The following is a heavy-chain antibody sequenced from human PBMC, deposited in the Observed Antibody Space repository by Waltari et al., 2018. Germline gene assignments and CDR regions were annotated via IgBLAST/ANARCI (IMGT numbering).Heavy chain of an antibody. V-gene: IGHV3-23*03. CDR2: IYGGGGA. J-gene: IGHJ4*02. Sequence: EVQLLESGGGLIPPGGSLTLSCAASGFTFNNYAMTWLRQAPGKGLEWVSFIYGGGGAYYANSVKGRFTISRDNSKNTLYLQMSSLRLEDTAVYYCVKETAYGYYFDNWGQGTLVSVSS. D-gene: IGHD3-10*01. CDR1: GFTFNNYA. CDR3: VKETAYGYYFDN.